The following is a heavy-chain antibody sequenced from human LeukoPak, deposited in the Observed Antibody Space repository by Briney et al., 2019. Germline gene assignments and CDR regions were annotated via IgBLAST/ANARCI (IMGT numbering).Heavy chain of an antibody. Sequence: GGSLRLSCATSGFTFSNYNMNWVRQAPGKGLEWVSSITSDNYIYYADSLKGRFTISRDNAKNSLYLQMNSLRAEDTAVYYCARVGRDDGDYSYFDYWGQGTLVTVSS. J-gene: IGHJ4*02. CDR3: ARVGRDDGDYSYFDY. D-gene: IGHD4-17*01. CDR1: GFTFSNYN. V-gene: IGHV3-21*04. CDR2: ITSDNYI.